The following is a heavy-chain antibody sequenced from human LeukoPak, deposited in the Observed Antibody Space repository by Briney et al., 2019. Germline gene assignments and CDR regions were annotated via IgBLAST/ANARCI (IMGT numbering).Heavy chain of an antibody. D-gene: IGHD1-26*01. J-gene: IGHJ3*02. CDR2: ISYDGSNK. CDR3: AKEIWYSGSYYHLSYAFDI. V-gene: IGHV3-30*18. CDR1: GFTFSSYG. Sequence: GGSLRLSCAASGFTFSSYGMHWVRQAPGKGLEWVAVISYDGSNKYYADSVKGRFTISRDNSKNTLYLQMNSLRAEDTAVYYCAKEIWYSGSYYHLSYAFDIWGQGTMVTVSS.